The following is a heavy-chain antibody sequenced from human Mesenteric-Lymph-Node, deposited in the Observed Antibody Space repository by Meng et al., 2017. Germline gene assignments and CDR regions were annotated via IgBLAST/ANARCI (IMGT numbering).Heavy chain of an antibody. CDR2: MNPNSGNT. V-gene: IGHV1-8*01. J-gene: IGHJ6*02. CDR1: GYTFTSYD. D-gene: IGHD3-16*02. Sequence: ASVKVSCKASGYTFTSYDINWVRQATGQGLEWMGWMNPNSGNTGYAQKFQGRVTMTRNTSISTAYMEMSSLRSEDTAVYYWARDTVTYVWGSYRYPLSGGMDVWGQGTTVTVSS. CDR3: ARDTVTYVWGSYRYPLSGGMDV.